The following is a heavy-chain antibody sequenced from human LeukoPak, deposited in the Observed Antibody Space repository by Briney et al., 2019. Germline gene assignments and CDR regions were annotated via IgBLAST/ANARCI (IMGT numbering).Heavy chain of an antibody. V-gene: IGHV3-23*01. CDR3: ARALLDGDYALDY. J-gene: IGHJ4*02. CDR2: ISDSGGST. D-gene: IGHD4-17*01. Sequence: PGGSLRLSCETSGFTFSNYGMHWVRQAPGKGLEWVSGISDSGGSTYYADSVKGRFTISRDNSKNTLYLQMNSLRAEDTAVYYCARALLDGDYALDYRGQGTLVTVSS. CDR1: GFTFSNYG.